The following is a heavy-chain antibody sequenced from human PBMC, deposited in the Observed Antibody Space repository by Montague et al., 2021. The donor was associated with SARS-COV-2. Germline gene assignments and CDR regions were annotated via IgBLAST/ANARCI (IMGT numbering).Heavy chain of an antibody. CDR3: ESLTLGYCSSTSCYCDWFGP. CDR2: INHSGST. CDR1: GGSFSGYY. J-gene: IGHJ5*02. Sequence: SETLSLTCAVYGGSFSGYYWSWIRQPPGKGLEWIGEINHSGSTNYNPSLKSRVTISVDTSKNQFSLKLSSVTAADTAVYYCESLTLGYCSSTSCYCDWFGPWGQGTLVTVSS. V-gene: IGHV4-34*01. D-gene: IGHD2-2*01.